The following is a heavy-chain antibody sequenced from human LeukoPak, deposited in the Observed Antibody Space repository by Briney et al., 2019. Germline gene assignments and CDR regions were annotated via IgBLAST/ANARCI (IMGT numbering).Heavy chain of an antibody. J-gene: IGHJ4*02. Sequence: GGSPRLSCAASGFTFSSYAMSWVRQAPGKGLEWVSAISGSGGSTYYADSVKGRFTISRDNSKNTLYLQMNSLRAEDAAVYYCAKVPFSGYYYFDYWGQGTLVTVSS. V-gene: IGHV3-23*01. CDR3: AKVPFSGYYYFDY. D-gene: IGHD3-22*01. CDR1: GFTFSSYA. CDR2: ISGSGGST.